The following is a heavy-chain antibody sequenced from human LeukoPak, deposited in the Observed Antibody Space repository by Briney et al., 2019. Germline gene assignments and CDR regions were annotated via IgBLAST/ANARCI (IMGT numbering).Heavy chain of an antibody. CDR1: GGTFSSYA. CDR3: AREWIQLWTHYYYYYGMDV. Sequence: ASVKVSCKASGGTFSSYAISWVRQAPGQGLEWMGGIIPIFGTANYAQKFQGRVTITADESTSTACMELSSLRPEDTAVYYCAREWIQLWTHYYYYYGMDVWGQGTTVTVSS. D-gene: IGHD5-18*01. J-gene: IGHJ6*02. CDR2: IIPIFGTA. V-gene: IGHV1-69*13.